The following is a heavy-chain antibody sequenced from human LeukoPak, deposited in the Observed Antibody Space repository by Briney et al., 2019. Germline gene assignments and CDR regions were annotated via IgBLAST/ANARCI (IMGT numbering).Heavy chain of an antibody. V-gene: IGHV4-34*01. J-gene: IGHJ4*02. Sequence: TSETLSLTCAVYGGSFSGYYWSWIRQPPGKGLEWIGSIYYSGSTYYNPSLKSRVTISVDTSKNQFSLKLNSVTATDTAVYYCARHYGPWGQGTLVTVSS. D-gene: IGHD3-16*01. CDR3: ARHYGP. CDR1: GGSFSGYY. CDR2: IYYSGST.